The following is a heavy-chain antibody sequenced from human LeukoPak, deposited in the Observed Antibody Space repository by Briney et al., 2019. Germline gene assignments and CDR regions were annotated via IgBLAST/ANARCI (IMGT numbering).Heavy chain of an antibody. J-gene: IGHJ4*02. Sequence: AGSLRLSCAVSGFTFSTYYMSWVRQGPGKGLEWVAKIKQDGSEKYYVDSVKGRFTISRDNAKNSLYLQMNSLRAEDTAVYYCAREMGYWGQGTLVTVSS. V-gene: IGHV3-7*05. CDR3: AREMGY. CDR2: IKQDGSEK. CDR1: GFTFSTYY. D-gene: IGHD5-24*01.